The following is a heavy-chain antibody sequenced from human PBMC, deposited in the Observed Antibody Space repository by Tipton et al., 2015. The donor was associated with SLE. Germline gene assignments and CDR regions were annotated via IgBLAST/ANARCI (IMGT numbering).Heavy chain of an antibody. CDR3: ARVGITGTTWDWYFDL. Sequence: TLSLTCTVSGGSISSYYWSWIRQPPGKGLEWIGYIYYSGSTKSNPSLKSRVTISVDTSKNQFSLKLSSVTAADTAAYYCARVGITGTTWDWYFDLWGRGTLVTVSS. V-gene: IGHV4-59*01. CDR1: GGSISSYY. CDR2: IYYSGST. D-gene: IGHD1-7*01. J-gene: IGHJ2*01.